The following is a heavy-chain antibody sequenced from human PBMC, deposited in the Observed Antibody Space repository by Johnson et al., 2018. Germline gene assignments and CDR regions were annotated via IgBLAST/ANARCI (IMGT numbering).Heavy chain of an antibody. Sequence: QVQLVESGGGVVQPGRSLRLSCAASGFTFSSYGMPWVRQAPGKGLEWVAVISYDGSNKYSAESVKGRFPISRDNSKNTLYLQMNSLRAEDTAVYYCAKVLLYYYYYMDVWGKGTTVTVSS. CDR1: GFTFSSYG. CDR2: ISYDGSNK. CDR3: AKVLLYYYYYMDV. J-gene: IGHJ6*03. D-gene: IGHD2-21*01. V-gene: IGHV3-30*18.